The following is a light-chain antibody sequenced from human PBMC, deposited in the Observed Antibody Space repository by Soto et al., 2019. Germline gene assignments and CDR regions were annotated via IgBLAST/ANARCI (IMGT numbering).Light chain of an antibody. J-gene: IGKJ2*01. Sequence: DIVMTQSPDSLAVSLGERATINCKSSQSVLYSSNNNNYLAWYQQRPGQPPKLLLYWASTRASGVPDRFSGSGSGTDFTLTISSLQAEDVAVYYCQQYSTTAPYTFGQGTKLEIK. CDR1: QSVLYSSNNNNY. V-gene: IGKV4-1*01. CDR2: WAS. CDR3: QQYSTTAPYT.